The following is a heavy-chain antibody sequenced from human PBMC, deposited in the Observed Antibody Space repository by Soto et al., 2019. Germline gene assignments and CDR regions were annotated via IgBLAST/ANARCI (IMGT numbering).Heavy chain of an antibody. CDR3: ARGQEVGAHFFDS. D-gene: IGHD2-15*01. J-gene: IGHJ4*02. V-gene: IGHV3-13*01. Sequence: GGSLRLSCEASGFTFSCFDMHWVRQPTGKGLEWVSTIGTAGDTYYAVSVKGRFTISRDNAKNSLSLQMNSLGAGDTAVYFCARGQEVGAHFFDSWGQGTQVTVSS. CDR2: IGTAGDT. CDR1: GFTFSCFD.